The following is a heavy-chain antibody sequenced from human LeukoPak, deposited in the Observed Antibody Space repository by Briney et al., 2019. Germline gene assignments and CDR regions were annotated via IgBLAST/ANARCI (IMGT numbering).Heavy chain of an antibody. D-gene: IGHD6-13*01. CDR2: IYHSGST. V-gene: IGHV4-59*01. J-gene: IGHJ3*02. CDR1: GGSINSYY. CDR3: AREKRAAAGLSAFDI. Sequence: SETLSLTCTVSGGSINSYYWSWIRQPPGKGLEWIGYIYHSGSTNYNPSLKSRVTISVDTSKNQFSLKLSSVTAADTAVYYCAREKRAAAGLSAFDIWGQGTKVTVSS.